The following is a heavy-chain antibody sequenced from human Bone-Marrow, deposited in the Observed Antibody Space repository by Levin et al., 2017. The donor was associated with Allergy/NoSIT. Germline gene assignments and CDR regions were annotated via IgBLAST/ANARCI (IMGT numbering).Heavy chain of an antibody. CDR2: ISYDGSNK. CDR3: ARDVAQWCGEKGFDY. D-gene: IGHD3-10*01. V-gene: IGHV3-30-3*01. Sequence: SCAASGFTFSTYAIHWVRQAPGKGLEWVAGISYDGSNKYYADSVKGRFTISRDNSKNTLYLQVNSLRAEDTAVYYCARDVAQWCGEKGFDYWGQGTLVTVSS. CDR1: GFTFSTYA. J-gene: IGHJ4*02.